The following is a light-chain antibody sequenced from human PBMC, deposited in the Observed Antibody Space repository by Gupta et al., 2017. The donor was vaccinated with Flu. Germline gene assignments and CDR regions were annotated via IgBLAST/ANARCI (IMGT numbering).Light chain of an antibody. CDR3: QTYNSAPWT. CDR2: GAS. J-gene: IGKJ1*01. V-gene: IGKV1-27*01. CDR1: QAITNL. Sequence: DTQMTQSPSSLSASVGDRVTLTCRASQAITNLVAWYQQRPGKPPKVLISGASNLQSGVPSRFSGSGSATDFALTISSLQPEDVATYYCQTYNSAPWTFGQGTTVEIK.